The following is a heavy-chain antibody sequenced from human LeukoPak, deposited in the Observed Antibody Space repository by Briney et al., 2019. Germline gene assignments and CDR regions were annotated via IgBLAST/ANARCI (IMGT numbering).Heavy chain of an antibody. CDR1: GDSINGGGYY. J-gene: IGHJ4*02. CDR3: ARDNYYGPGSFVY. D-gene: IGHD3-10*01. CDR2: IYYSGST. V-gene: IGHV4-31*03. Sequence: SQTLSLTCTVSGDSINGGGYYWSWIRQHPGKGREWIGYIYYSGSTYYNPSLKSRVTISVDTSKNQFSLQVNSVPVADTAVYYCARDNYYGPGSFVYWGQGTLVTVSS.